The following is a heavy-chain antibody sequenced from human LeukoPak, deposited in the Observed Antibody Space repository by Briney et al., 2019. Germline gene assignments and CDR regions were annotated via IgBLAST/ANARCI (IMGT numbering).Heavy chain of an antibody. CDR2: ISGSGTGT. J-gene: IGHJ4*02. CDR1: GFTFSSYG. Sequence: QPGGSLRLSCAASGFTFSSYGMTWVRQAPGKGLEWVSGISGSGTGTYYGDPVKGRFTISRDNSKNTLDLQMNSLRVEDTAIYYCAMMVTGSGTYSWGQGTLVTVSS. CDR3: AMMVTGSGTYS. V-gene: IGHV3-23*01. D-gene: IGHD1-26*01.